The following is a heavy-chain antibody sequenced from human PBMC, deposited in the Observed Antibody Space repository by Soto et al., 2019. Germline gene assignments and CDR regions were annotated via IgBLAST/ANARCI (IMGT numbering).Heavy chain of an antibody. CDR2: INHSGST. J-gene: IGHJ5*02. V-gene: IGHV4-34*01. D-gene: IGHD2-15*01. Sequence: PSETLSLTCAVYGGSFSGYYWSWIRQPPGKGLGWIGEINHSGSTNYNPSLKSRVTISVDTSKNQFSLKLSSVTAADTAVYYCARRGRLRERYFDPWGQGTRVTVSS. CDR1: GGSFSGYY. CDR3: ARRGRLRERYFDP.